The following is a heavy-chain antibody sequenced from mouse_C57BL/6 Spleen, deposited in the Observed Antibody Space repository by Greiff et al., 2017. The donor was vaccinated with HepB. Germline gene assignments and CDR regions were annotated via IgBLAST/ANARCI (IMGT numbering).Heavy chain of an antibody. V-gene: IGHV5-6*01. Sequence: EVNVVESGGDLVKPGGSLKLSCAASGFTFSSYGMSWVRQTPDKRLEWVATISSGGSYTYYPDSVKGRFTISRDNAKNTLYLQMSSLKSEDTAMYYCAREGYRAWFAYWGQGTLVTVSA. CDR3: AREGYRAWFAY. CDR1: GFTFSSYG. J-gene: IGHJ3*01. D-gene: IGHD2-14*01. CDR2: ISSGGSYT.